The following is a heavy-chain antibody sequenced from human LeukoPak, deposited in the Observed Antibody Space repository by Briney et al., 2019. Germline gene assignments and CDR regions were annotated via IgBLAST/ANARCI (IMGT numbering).Heavy chain of an antibody. Sequence: PGGSLRLSCAASGFTFSSYWMSWVRQAPGKGLEWVANIKQDGSEKYYVDSVKGQFTISRDNAKNSLYLQMNSLRAEDTAVYYCARVDSSGYSSPGDAFDIWGQGTMVTVSS. CDR3: ARVDSSGYSSPGDAFDI. D-gene: IGHD3-22*01. CDR1: GFTFSSYW. V-gene: IGHV3-7*01. J-gene: IGHJ3*02. CDR2: IKQDGSEK.